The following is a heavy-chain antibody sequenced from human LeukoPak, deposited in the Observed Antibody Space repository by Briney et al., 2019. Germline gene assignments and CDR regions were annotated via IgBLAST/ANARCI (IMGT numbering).Heavy chain of an antibody. CDR3: ARSRFGELLRF. V-gene: IGHV4-34*01. D-gene: IGHD3-10*01. Sequence: KPSETLSLTCAVYGGSFSGYYWSWIRQPPGKGLEWIGEINHSGSTNYNPSLKSRVTISVDTSKNQFSLKLSSVTAADTAVYYCARSRFGELLRFWGQGTLVTVSS. CDR2: INHSGST. J-gene: IGHJ4*02. CDR1: GGSFSGYY.